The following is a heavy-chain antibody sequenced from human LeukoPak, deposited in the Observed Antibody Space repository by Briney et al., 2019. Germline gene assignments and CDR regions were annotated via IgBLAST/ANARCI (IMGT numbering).Heavy chain of an antibody. CDR3: AKDYSSSWYGGYDWFDP. CDR2: LSGSVGRT. CDR1: GFTFSSYS. Sequence: GVSLRLFCAASGFTFSSYSMSWVRQASGKGLVEVSALSGSVGRTNYAEKVKGRFTISTDKSKNTVYLQMNSLRAEDTAVYYCAKDYSSSWYGGYDWFDPWGQGTLVTVSS. V-gene: IGHV3-23*01. D-gene: IGHD6-13*01. J-gene: IGHJ5*02.